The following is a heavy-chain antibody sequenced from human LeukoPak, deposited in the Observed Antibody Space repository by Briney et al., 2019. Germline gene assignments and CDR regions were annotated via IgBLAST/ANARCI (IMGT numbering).Heavy chain of an antibody. CDR1: GYTFTSYG. D-gene: IGHD1-14*01. Sequence: ASVKVSCKASGYTFTSYGITWVRQAPGQGLEWMGWITGYNGDTKYAQNPQGRVTMTTDTSTSTAYMELRGLRSDDTAVYYCARGGRRYCDYWGQGTLVTVSS. V-gene: IGHV1-18*01. CDR2: ITGYNGDT. J-gene: IGHJ4*02. CDR3: ARGGRRYCDY.